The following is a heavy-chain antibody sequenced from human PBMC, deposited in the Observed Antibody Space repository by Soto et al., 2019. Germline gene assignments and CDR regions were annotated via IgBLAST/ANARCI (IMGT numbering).Heavy chain of an antibody. V-gene: IGHV3-11*06. D-gene: IGHD3-9*01. Sequence: QEQLVESGGGLVEPGGSLRLSCAASGFNFDDYDMSWIRQAPGKGLEYIAYISSLNHYNNYADSVKGRFTISIDKAKNSLELQMSSLRSDDTAVYYCTTLVSRRYFGSWGRGTLVTVSS. J-gene: IGHJ4*02. CDR1: GFNFDDYD. CDR2: ISSLNHYN. CDR3: TTLVSRRYFGS.